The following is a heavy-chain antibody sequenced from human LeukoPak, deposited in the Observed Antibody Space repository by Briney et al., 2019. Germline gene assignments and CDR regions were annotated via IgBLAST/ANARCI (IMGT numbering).Heavy chain of an antibody. CDR3: ARGAPSSSWTYYYYYGMDV. D-gene: IGHD6-13*01. V-gene: IGHV1-8*01. Sequence: ASVKVSCKASGYTFTSYDINWVRQATGQGLEWMGWMNPNSGNTGYAQKFQGRVTMTRNTSISTAYMELSSLRSEDTAVYYYARGAPSSSWTYYYYYGMDVWGQGTTVTVSS. CDR2: MNPNSGNT. J-gene: IGHJ6*02. CDR1: GYTFTSYD.